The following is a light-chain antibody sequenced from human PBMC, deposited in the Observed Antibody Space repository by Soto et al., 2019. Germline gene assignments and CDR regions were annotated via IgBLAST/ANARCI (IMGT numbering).Light chain of an antibody. J-gene: IGKJ3*01. V-gene: IGKV3-20*01. CDR2: GAS. CDR3: QQYGSSHFT. CDR1: QSVSSSY. Sequence: EIVLTQSPGTLSLSPGERATLSCRASQSVSSSYLAWYQQKPSQAPRLLIDGASSRATGIPDRFSGSGSGTDFSLTISRLEPEDFAVYYCQQYGSSHFTFGPGTKVDIK.